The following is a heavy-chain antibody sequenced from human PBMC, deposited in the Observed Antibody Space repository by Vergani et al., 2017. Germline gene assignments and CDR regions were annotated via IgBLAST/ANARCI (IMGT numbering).Heavy chain of an antibody. CDR3: ARHGEDGLFDY. J-gene: IGHJ4*02. CDR1: GYSISSGYY. V-gene: IGHV4-38-2*01. D-gene: IGHD3-10*01. Sequence: QVQLQESGPGLVKPSETLSLTCAVSGYSISSGYYWGWIRQPPGKGLEWIGSIYHSGSTYYNPSLKSRVTISVDTSKNQFSLKLSSVTAADTAVYYCARHGEDGLFDYWGQGTLVTVSS. CDR2: IYHSGST.